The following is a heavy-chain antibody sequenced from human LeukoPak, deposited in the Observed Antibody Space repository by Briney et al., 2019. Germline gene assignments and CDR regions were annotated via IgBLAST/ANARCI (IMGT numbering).Heavy chain of an antibody. CDR1: GFTFSSYA. CDR3: VKVDYPGYSSSWYFRKNKRTYYFDY. J-gene: IGHJ4*02. CDR2: ISSNGGST. V-gene: IGHV3-64D*06. D-gene: IGHD6-13*01. Sequence: GGSLRLSCSASGFTFSSYAMHWVRQAPGKGLEYVSAISSNGGSTYYADSVKGRFTISRDNSKNTLYLQMSSLRAEDTAVYYCVKVDYPGYSSSWYFRKNKRTYYFDYWGQGTLVTASS.